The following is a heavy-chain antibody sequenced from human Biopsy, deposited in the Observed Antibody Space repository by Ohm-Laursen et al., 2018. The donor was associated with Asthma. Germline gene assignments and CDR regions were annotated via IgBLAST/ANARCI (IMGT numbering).Heavy chain of an antibody. Sequence: SSVKVSCNASGDSFSNYAISWVRQAPGQGLEWMGGLIPVLGTPDHAQMFEGRVAITADESTSTAYMELSSLSSEDTAVYYCARGYSGSDRIVYYYSGLEVWGQGTTVTVSS. CDR2: LIPVLGTP. V-gene: IGHV1-69*01. CDR1: GDSFSNYA. D-gene: IGHD5-12*01. CDR3: ARGYSGSDRIVYYYSGLEV. J-gene: IGHJ6*02.